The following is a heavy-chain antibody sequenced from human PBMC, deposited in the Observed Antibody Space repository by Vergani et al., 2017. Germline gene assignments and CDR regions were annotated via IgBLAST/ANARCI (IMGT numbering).Heavy chain of an antibody. CDR3: ARDSADCSSTSCYRGYYYYYMDV. J-gene: IGHJ6*03. D-gene: IGHD2-2*02. Sequence: QVQLQESGPGLVKPSQTLSLTCTVSGGSISSGSYYWSWIRQPAGKGLEWIGRIYTSGSTNYNPSLKSRVTMSVDTSKNQFSLKLSSVTAADTAVYYCARDSADCSSTSCYRGYYYYYMDVWGKGTTVTVSS. CDR1: GGSISSGSYY. CDR2: IYTSGST. V-gene: IGHV4-61*02.